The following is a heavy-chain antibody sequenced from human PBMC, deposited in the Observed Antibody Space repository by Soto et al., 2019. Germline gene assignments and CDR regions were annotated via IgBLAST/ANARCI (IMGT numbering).Heavy chain of an antibody. Sequence: SETRSLTCTVSGVSINTNNYYWGWVRQPPGKGLEWIGNIFYSGSTFYNPSLRSRLTISVDTSKNQFSLRLNSVTAADAAVYYCAGFVVPASRNTGFDYWGQGTLVTVSS. CDR1: GVSINTNNYY. V-gene: IGHV4-39*01. J-gene: IGHJ4*02. CDR2: IFYSGST. CDR3: AGFVVPASRNTGFDY. D-gene: IGHD2-15*01.